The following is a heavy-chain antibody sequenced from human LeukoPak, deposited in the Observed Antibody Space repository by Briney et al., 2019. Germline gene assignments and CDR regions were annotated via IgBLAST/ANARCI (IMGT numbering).Heavy chain of an antibody. CDR2: INPNSGGT. Sequence: ASVKVSCKASGYTFTGYYMHWIRQAPGHGLEWMAWINPNSGGTNSAQKFQGRVTMTRDTSISTACMELSSLTFDDTAVYYCGRGTIAVVAADLRTDQWGQGTLVIVSS. CDR3: GRGTIAVVAADLRTDQ. V-gene: IGHV1-2*02. J-gene: IGHJ4*02. D-gene: IGHD2-15*01. CDR1: GYTFTGYY.